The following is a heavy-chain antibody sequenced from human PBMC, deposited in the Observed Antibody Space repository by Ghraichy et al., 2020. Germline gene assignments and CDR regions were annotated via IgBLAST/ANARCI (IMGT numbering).Heavy chain of an antibody. CDR3: ARAYTYGYFDY. J-gene: IGHJ4*02. CDR2: IYSGGST. V-gene: IGHV3-66*01. Sequence: GESLNISCAASGFTVSSNYMSWVRQAPGTGLECVSVIYSGGSTFYADSVKGRFTISRDNSKNTLFLQLNSLRDEDTAVYYCARAYTYGYFDYWGQGTLVTVSS. CDR1: GFTVSSNY. D-gene: IGHD5-18*01.